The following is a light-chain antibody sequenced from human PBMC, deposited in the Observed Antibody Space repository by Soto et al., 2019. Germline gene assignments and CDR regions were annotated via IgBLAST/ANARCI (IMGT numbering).Light chain of an antibody. CDR1: QSVSSY. Sequence: EIVFTQSPSTLSLSLFERSTLSCRASQSVSSYLAWYQQKPGQAPRLLIYDASNRATGIPARFSGSGSGTDFTLTISSLEPEDFAVYYCQQRSNWPWTFGQGTKVDIK. J-gene: IGKJ1*01. V-gene: IGKV3-11*01. CDR2: DAS. CDR3: QQRSNWPWT.